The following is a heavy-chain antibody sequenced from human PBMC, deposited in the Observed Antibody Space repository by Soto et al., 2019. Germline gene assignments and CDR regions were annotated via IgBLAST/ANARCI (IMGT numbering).Heavy chain of an antibody. Sequence: QVQLVQSRAEVKKPGASVKVSCKASGYTFTSYGISWVRQAPGQGLEWMGWISAYNGNTNYAQKLQGRVTMTTDTSTSTAYMELRSLRSDDTAVYYCARDPLCSGGSCHDPEYFQHWGQGTLVTVSS. J-gene: IGHJ1*01. V-gene: IGHV1-18*04. D-gene: IGHD2-15*01. CDR3: ARDPLCSGGSCHDPEYFQH. CDR1: GYTFTSYG. CDR2: ISAYNGNT.